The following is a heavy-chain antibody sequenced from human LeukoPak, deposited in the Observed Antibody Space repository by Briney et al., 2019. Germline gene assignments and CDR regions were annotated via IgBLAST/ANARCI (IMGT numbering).Heavy chain of an antibody. V-gene: IGHV5-51*01. D-gene: IGHD5-18*01. CDR1: GYSFTSYW. Sequence: GESLKISCQGSGYSFTSYWIGWVRQMPGKGLEYMGIIYPGDSDTRYSPSFQGQVTISVDKSIRAAYLQWSSLKASDTAMYYCARGRSGYSYGFDYWGQGTLVTVSS. CDR3: ARGRSGYSYGFDY. J-gene: IGHJ4*02. CDR2: IYPGDSDT.